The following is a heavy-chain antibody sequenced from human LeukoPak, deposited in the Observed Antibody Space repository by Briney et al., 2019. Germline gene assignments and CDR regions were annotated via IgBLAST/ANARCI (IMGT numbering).Heavy chain of an antibody. CDR3: AKEGY. CDR1: GFSFSRVW. V-gene: IGHV3-7*01. Sequence: GGTLRLSCAASGFSFSRVWMSWVRQAPGKGPEWVASIKLDGSEKYYVDSVKGRFTISRDNAKNSLYLQMNTLRAEDTAVYCCAKEGYWGQGTLVTVSS. CDR2: IKLDGSEK. J-gene: IGHJ4*02.